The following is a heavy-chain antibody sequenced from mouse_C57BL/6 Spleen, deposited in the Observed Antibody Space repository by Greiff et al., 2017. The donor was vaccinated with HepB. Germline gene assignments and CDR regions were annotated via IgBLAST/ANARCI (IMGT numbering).Heavy chain of an antibody. V-gene: IGHV7-1*01. CDR3: ARGYYYGSSYWYFDV. J-gene: IGHJ1*03. D-gene: IGHD1-1*01. CDR2: CRNKANDYTT. Sequence: EVNLVESGGGLVQSGRSLRLSCATSGFTFSDFYMEWVRQAPGKGLEWIAACRNKANDYTTEYSASVKGRFIVSRDTSQSILYLQMNALRAEDTAIYYCARGYYYGSSYWYFDVWGTGTTVTVSS. CDR1: GFTFSDFY.